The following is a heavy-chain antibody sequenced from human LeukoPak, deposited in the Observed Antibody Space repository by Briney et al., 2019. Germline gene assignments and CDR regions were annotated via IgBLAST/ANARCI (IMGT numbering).Heavy chain of an antibody. Sequence: PGGSLRLSCAASGFNFMPYAMTWVRQAPGKGLEWVSAISARGGSTYYADSVKGRFAISRDNSKNTLYLQISRLRAEDTAIYYCARVIFGVAFDHWGQGTLVTVSS. V-gene: IGHV3-23*01. J-gene: IGHJ4*02. D-gene: IGHD3-3*02. CDR2: ISARGGST. CDR3: ARVIFGVAFDH. CDR1: GFNFMPYA.